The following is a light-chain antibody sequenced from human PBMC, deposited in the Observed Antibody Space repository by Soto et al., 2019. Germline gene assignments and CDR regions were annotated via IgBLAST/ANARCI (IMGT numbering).Light chain of an antibody. CDR3: HQLNNYPLT. Sequence: EIVMTQSPVTLSVSPGERATLSCRASQSVDSNLAWYQQRPGQAPRLLIYGASTRATGIPARFSGSGSGTEFTLTISSLQSEDFATYYSHQLNNYPLTFGGGTKV. CDR2: GAS. CDR1: QSVDSN. J-gene: IGKJ4*01. V-gene: IGKV3-15*01.